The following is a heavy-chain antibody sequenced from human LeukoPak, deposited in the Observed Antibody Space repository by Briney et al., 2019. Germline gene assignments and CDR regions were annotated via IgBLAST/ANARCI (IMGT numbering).Heavy chain of an antibody. CDR3: ARRLGYSYGPLWFDP. J-gene: IGHJ5*02. D-gene: IGHD5-18*01. Sequence: GSLRLSCAASGFTFSSYWMHWGRQAPGKGLVWVSRINFDGSTTNYADSVKGRFTISRDNAKNTLYLQMNSLRAGDTAVYYCARRLGYSYGPLWFDPWGQGTLVTVSS. V-gene: IGHV3-74*01. CDR1: GFTFSSYW. CDR2: INFDGSTT.